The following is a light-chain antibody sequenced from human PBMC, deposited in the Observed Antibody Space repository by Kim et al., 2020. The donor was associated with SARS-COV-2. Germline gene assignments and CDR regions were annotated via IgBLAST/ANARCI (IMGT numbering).Light chain of an antibody. CDR1: QGINSY. V-gene: IGKV1-9*01. Sequence: ASVGDRVNITCRASQGINSYLAWYQQKSGKAPKLLIYAASTLQSGVPSRFSGSGSGTEFTLTINSLQPEDFATYYCQQLNTYPLTFGGGTKVDIK. CDR3: QQLNTYPLT. J-gene: IGKJ4*01. CDR2: AAS.